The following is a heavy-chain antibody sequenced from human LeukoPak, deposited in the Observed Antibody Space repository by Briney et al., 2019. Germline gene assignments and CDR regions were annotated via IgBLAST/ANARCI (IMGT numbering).Heavy chain of an antibody. CDR1: VGSISGYY. CDR3: ARVTYDSSGYYHTYYYVDV. Sequence: PSETLSLTCTVSVGSISGYYWTWIRRPPGKGLESIGYFYHRGSTKYNPSLKSRVTISVDTSKNQFSLNLSTVTAADTAVYSCARVTYDSSGYYHTYYYVDVWGNGTTVTVSS. V-gene: IGHV4-59*01. CDR2: FYHRGST. J-gene: IGHJ6*03. D-gene: IGHD3-22*01.